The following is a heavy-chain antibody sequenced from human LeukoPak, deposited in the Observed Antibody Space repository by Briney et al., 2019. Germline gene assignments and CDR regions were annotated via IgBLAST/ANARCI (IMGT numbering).Heavy chain of an antibody. CDR3: AGGPRESYYNWFDP. D-gene: IGHD3-10*01. V-gene: IGHV4-31*03. CDR2: IYYSGST. CDR1: GGSISSGGYY. Sequence: SETLSLTCTVSGGSISSGGYYWSWIRQHPGKGLEWIGYIYYSGSTYYNPSLKSRVTISVDTSKNQFSLKLSSVTAADTAVYYCAGGPRESYYNWFDPWGQGTLVTVSS. J-gene: IGHJ5*02.